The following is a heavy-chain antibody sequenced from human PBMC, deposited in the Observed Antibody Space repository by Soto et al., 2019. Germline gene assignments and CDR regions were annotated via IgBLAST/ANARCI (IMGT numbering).Heavy chain of an antibody. V-gene: IGHV3-11*01. CDR2: ISSSGSTI. CDR1: GFTFSDYY. Sequence: GGYLRLSCAASGFTFSDYYMSWIRQAPGKGLEWVSYISSSGSTIYYGDSVKGRFTISRDNAQNSLYLQMNSLRAEDTAVYYCARDLDSSSSNAEYFQHWGQGTLVTVSS. J-gene: IGHJ1*01. D-gene: IGHD6-6*01. CDR3: ARDLDSSSSNAEYFQH.